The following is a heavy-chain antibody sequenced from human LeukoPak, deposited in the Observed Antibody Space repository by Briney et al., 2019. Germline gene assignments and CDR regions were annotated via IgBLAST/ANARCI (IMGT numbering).Heavy chain of an antibody. D-gene: IGHD6-19*01. J-gene: IGHJ4*02. V-gene: IGHV3-7*01. CDR1: GFTFSTYY. CDR2: IKQDGSQK. CDR3: AAQRAVWFHY. Sequence: GGPLRLSCAASGFTFSTYYMTWVRQAPGKGLEWVANIKQDGSQKYYVDSVQGRFTIPRDNAKNSLYLQMNSLRAEDTVVYYYAAQRAVWFHYWGQRTLLTLS.